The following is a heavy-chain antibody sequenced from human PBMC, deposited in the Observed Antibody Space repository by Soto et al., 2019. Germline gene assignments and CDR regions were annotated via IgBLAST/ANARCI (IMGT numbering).Heavy chain of an antibody. CDR3: ARDLSCSGGSCQSYYYYYGMDV. V-gene: IGHV3-33*01. J-gene: IGHJ6*02. D-gene: IGHD2-15*01. CDR1: GFTFSSYG. CDR2: IWYDGSNK. Sequence: QVQLVESGGGVVQPGRSLRLSCAASGFTFSSYGMHWVRQAPGKGLEWVAVIWYDGSNKYYADSVKGRFTISRDNSKNTRYRQMNSLRAEDTAGYYCARDLSCSGGSCQSYYYYYGMDVWGQGTTVTVSS.